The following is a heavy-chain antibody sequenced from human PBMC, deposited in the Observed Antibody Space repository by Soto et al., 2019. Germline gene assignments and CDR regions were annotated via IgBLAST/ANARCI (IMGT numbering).Heavy chain of an antibody. CDR3: AREAEYSSSSPPVFDY. Sequence: EVQLVESGGGLVQPGGSLRLSCAASGFTFSSYWMSWVRRAPGKGREGVANIKQDGSEKYYVDSVKGRFTISRDNAKNSLYLQMNSLRAEDTAVYYCAREAEYSSSSPPVFDYWGQGTLVTVSS. CDR1: GFTFSSYW. CDR2: IKQDGSEK. V-gene: IGHV3-7*01. D-gene: IGHD6-6*01. J-gene: IGHJ4*02.